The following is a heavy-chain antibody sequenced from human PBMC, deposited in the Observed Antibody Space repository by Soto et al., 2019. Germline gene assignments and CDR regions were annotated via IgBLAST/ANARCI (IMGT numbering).Heavy chain of an antibody. J-gene: IGHJ4*02. CDR1: GGSISSYY. CDR3: ARRSAYYYDSSGYYSDYFDY. D-gene: IGHD3-22*01. V-gene: IGHV4-59*08. Sequence: SETLSLTCTVSGGSISSYYWSWIRQPPGKGLEWIGYIYYSGSTNYNPSLKSRVTISVDTSKNQFSLKLSSVTATDTAVYYCARRSAYYYDSSGYYSDYFDYWGQGTLVTVSS. CDR2: IYYSGST.